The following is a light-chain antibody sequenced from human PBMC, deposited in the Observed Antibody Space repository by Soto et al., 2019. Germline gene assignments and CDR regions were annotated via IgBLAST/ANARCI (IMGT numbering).Light chain of an antibody. CDR3: QPYDSSLSGWV. CDR2: GNS. J-gene: IGLJ3*02. V-gene: IGLV1-40*01. Sequence: QSVLTQPPSVSGAPGQRVTISCTESSSNIGAGYDVHWYQQLPGTAPKLLIYGNSNRPSGVPDRFSGSKSGTSASLAITGLQAEDEADYYCQPYDSSLSGWVFGGGTKRTVL. CDR1: SSNIGAGYD.